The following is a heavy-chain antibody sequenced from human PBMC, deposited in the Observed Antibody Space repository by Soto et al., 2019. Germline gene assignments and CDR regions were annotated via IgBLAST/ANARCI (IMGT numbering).Heavy chain of an antibody. Sequence: ASVKVSCKASGYNFNAYGMHWVRQAPGQRLEWMGWINPGNADTTYSQKFQGRVTISWDTSTTTAYMELSTLRSDDTAVYYCARDLIVTEGALFDFWGPATLVTVSS. CDR1: GYNFNAYG. CDR3: ARDLIVTEGALFDF. J-gene: IGHJ4*02. D-gene: IGHD4-4*01. V-gene: IGHV1-3*01. CDR2: INPGNADT.